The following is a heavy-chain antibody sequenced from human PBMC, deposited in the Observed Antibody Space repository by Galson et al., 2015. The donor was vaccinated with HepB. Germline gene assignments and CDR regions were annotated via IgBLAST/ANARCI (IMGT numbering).Heavy chain of an antibody. CDR3: ARYSSSLYSYAMDV. J-gene: IGHJ6*02. CDR2: ISVYNGNT. Sequence: SVKVSCKASGSSFSNYGFIWVRQAPGQRLEWMGWISVYNGNTDYAQKVQDRVTMTTDRSTRSAYMELRSLRSDDTAVYYCARYSSSLYSYAMDVWGQGTTVTVSS. D-gene: IGHD6-6*01. CDR1: GSSFSNYG. V-gene: IGHV1-18*04.